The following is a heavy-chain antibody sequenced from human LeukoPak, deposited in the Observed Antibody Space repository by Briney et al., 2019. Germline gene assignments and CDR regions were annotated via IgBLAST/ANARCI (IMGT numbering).Heavy chain of an antibody. V-gene: IGHV3-21*01. CDR1: GFTFSSYS. D-gene: IGHD3-22*01. Sequence: PGGSLRLSCAASGFTFSSYSMNWVRQAPGKGLEWVSSISSSSSYIYYADSVKGRFTISRDNAKNSLYLQMNSLRAEDTAVYYCARDGGATMIVVYYYYYMDVWGKGTTVTVSS. CDR3: ARDGGATMIVVYYYYYMDV. J-gene: IGHJ6*03. CDR2: ISSSSSYI.